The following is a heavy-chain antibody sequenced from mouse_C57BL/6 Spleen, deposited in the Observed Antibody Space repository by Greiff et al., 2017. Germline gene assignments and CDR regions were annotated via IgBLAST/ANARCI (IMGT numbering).Heavy chain of an antibody. CDR3: ASSPTVYYGSSFAY. D-gene: IGHD1-1*01. CDR1: GFTFSSYA. CDR2: ISDGGSYT. Sequence: EVKLVESGGGLVKPGGSLKLSCAASGFTFSSYAMSWVRQTPEKRLEWVATISDGGSYTYYPDNVKGRFTISRDNAKNNLYLQMSHLKSEDTSMYYCASSPTVYYGSSFAYWGQGTLVTVSA. V-gene: IGHV5-4*03. J-gene: IGHJ3*01.